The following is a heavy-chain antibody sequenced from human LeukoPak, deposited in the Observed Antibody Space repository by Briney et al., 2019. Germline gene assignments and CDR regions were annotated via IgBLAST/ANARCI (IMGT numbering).Heavy chain of an antibody. V-gene: IGHV4-4*07. CDR1: GGSISSYY. CDR3: ARDRTTVVTHEYYYYYYYMDV. D-gene: IGHD4-23*01. Sequence: SETLSLTCTVSGGSISSYYWSWIRQPAGKGLEWIGRIYTSGSTNYNPSLKSRVTMSVDTSKNQFSLKLSSVTAADTAVYYCARDRTTVVTHEYYYYYYYMDVWGKGTTVTISS. CDR2: IYTSGST. J-gene: IGHJ6*03.